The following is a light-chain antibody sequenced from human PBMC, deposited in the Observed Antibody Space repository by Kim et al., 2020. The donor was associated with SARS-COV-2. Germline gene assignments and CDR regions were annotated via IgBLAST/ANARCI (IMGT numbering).Light chain of an antibody. Sequence: DIQMTQSPSSLSASVGDRVTMTCRASQGISNNLVWYQQKPGKAPKSLIYDASSLESGVPSKFSGSGSGTEFTLTISSLQPEDFATYYCQQYQSYPVTFGQGTRLEIK. CDR2: DAS. J-gene: IGKJ5*01. V-gene: IGKV1-16*02. CDR1: QGISNN. CDR3: QQYQSYPVT.